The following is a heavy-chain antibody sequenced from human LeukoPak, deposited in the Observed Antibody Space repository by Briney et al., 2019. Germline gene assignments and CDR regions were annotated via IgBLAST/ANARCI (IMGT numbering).Heavy chain of an antibody. CDR1: GYNFTTHW. CDR2: VHPSDSYT. J-gene: IGHJ3*02. Sequence: GESLKISCQGSGYNFTTHWISWVRQMPGKGLEWMGRVHPSDSYTKYSPSFQGHVSISADKSISTAYLQWSSLRASDDAMYYCARHVDSAGVAWFVVAFDIWGQGTLVTVSS. V-gene: IGHV5-10-1*01. D-gene: IGHD3-9*01. CDR3: ARHVDSAGVAWFVVAFDI.